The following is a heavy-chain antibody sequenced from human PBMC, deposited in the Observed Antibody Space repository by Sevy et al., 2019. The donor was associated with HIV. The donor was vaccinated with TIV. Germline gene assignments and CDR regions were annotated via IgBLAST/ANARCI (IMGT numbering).Heavy chain of an antibody. J-gene: IGHJ4*02. V-gene: IGHV3-74*01. CDR3: TSADGLTIQPFDY. CDR1: GFTFSSYW. CDR2: INSDGSST. D-gene: IGHD5-18*01. Sequence: GGSLRLSCAASGFTFSSYWMHWVRQVPGKGLVWVSRINSDGSSTTYADSVKGRFTISRDNAKNTLYLQMNSLRAEDTALYYCTSADGLTIQPFDYWGQGTLVTVSS.